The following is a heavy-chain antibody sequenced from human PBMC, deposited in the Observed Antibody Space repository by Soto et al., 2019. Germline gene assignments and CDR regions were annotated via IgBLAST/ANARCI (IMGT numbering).Heavy chain of an antibody. D-gene: IGHD2-8*01. CDR3: ARAGIVQVSYAMDV. J-gene: IGHJ6*02. CDR2: IYHSGST. Sequence: SETLSLTCTVSGGSIGGDSWSWIRHSPGKGLDFIGYIYHSGSTNYNPSLKSRVTISMDTSKNQFSLRLSSVTAADTAVYYCARAGIVQVSYAMDVWGQGTTVTVSS. CDR1: GGSIGGDS. V-gene: IGHV4-59*01.